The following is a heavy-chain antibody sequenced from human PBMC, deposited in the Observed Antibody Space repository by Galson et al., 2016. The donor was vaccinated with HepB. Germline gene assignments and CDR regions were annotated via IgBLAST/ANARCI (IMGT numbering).Heavy chain of an antibody. CDR3: TRDGGEAGADSSKGMDV. CDR2: ISYDGAGK. Sequence: SLRLSCAASGFAFSSYSMYWVRQAPGKGLEWVAVISYDGAGKYYADSVKGRSTLSRDNSKNTLSLQMNSLRVEDTAVYYCTRDGGEAGADSSKGMDVWGQGTLVIVSS. V-gene: IGHV3-30-3*01. J-gene: IGHJ4*02. D-gene: IGHD6-19*01. CDR1: GFAFSSYS.